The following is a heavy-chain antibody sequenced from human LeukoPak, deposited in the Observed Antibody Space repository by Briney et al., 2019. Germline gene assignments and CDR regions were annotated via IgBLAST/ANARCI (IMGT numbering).Heavy chain of an antibody. CDR1: EFIFSVYS. V-gene: IGHV3-48*01. D-gene: IGHD3-10*01. Sequence: GGSLRLSCAASEFIFSVYSMMWVRHAPGKGLEWVSYISSSSSTIYYADSVKGRFTISRDNAKNSLYLQMNSLRAEDTAVYYCARDWFGEGYWGQGTLVTVSS. CDR3: ARDWFGEGY. J-gene: IGHJ4*02. CDR2: ISSSSSTI.